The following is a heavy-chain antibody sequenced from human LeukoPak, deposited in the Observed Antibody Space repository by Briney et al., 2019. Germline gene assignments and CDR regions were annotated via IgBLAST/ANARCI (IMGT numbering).Heavy chain of an antibody. D-gene: IGHD2-15*01. Sequence: PSETLSLTCTVSGGSISSYYWSWFGKPQGKGWKGLGHTYYSGSTNYNPSLKSRVTISVDTSKNQFSLKLSSATAADTAVYYCARRYCSGGSCYSSLDYWGQGSLVTVSS. CDR3: ARRYCSGGSCYSSLDY. J-gene: IGHJ4*02. CDR1: GGSISSYY. CDR2: TYYSGST. V-gene: IGHV4-59*08.